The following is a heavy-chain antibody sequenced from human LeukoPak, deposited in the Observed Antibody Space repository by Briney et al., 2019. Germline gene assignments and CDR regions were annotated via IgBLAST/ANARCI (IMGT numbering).Heavy chain of an antibody. CDR1: GLSFSTSN. J-gene: IGHJ4*02. V-gene: IGHV3-48*02. CDR3: ARSEGPLYY. Sequence: GGSLRLSCAASGLSFSTSNMNWVRQAPGKGLEWVSYITSSSTTIYYADSVKGRFTISRDNAKNSLYLQMDSLREDDTAVYYCARSEGPLYYWGQGTLVTVSS. CDR2: ITSSSTTI.